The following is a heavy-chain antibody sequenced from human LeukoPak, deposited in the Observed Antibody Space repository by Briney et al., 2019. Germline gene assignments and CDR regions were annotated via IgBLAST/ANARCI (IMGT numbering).Heavy chain of an antibody. Sequence: VASVKVSCKDSGYTFTSYGISWVRQAPGQGLEWMGWISAYNGNTNYAQKLQGRVTMTTDTSTSTAYMELRSLRSDDTAVYYCARDRYCSSTSCYHYYYMDVWGKGTTVTVSS. J-gene: IGHJ6*03. CDR1: GYTFTSYG. V-gene: IGHV1-18*01. CDR3: ARDRYCSSTSCYHYYYMDV. CDR2: ISAYNGNT. D-gene: IGHD2-2*01.